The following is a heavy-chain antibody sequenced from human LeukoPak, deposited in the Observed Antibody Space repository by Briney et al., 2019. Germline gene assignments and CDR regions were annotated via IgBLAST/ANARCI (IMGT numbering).Heavy chain of an antibody. Sequence: SETLSLTCTVSDGSISSGGYYWSWIRQPPGKGLEWIGYIYHSGSTYYNPSLKSRVTISVDRSKNQFSLKLSSVTAADTAVYYCARDVRIAAAGSAGSYWGQGTLVTVSS. CDR3: ARDVRIAAAGSAGSY. J-gene: IGHJ4*02. V-gene: IGHV4-30-2*01. CDR2: IYHSGST. D-gene: IGHD6-13*01. CDR1: DGSISSGGYY.